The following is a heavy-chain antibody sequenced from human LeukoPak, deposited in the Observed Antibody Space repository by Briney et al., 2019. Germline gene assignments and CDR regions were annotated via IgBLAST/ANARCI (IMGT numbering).Heavy chain of an antibody. Sequence: SETLSLTRTVSGDSISSITYYWGWIRQPPGKGLEWMGSFYHGGSSYYNPSIKNRVTISGDTSKNQFSLKLSSVTAADTAVYYCARVGLPFWSGYYFDYWGQGTLVTVSS. J-gene: IGHJ4*02. CDR1: GDSISSITYY. CDR2: FYHGGSS. CDR3: ARVGLPFWSGYYFDY. V-gene: IGHV4-39*07. D-gene: IGHD3-3*01.